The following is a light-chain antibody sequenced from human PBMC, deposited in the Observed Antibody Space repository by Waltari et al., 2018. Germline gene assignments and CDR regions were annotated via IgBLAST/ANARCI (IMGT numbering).Light chain of an antibody. CDR3: SSYTSSSTQV. Sequence: QSALTQPASVSGSPGQSITISCTGTSSDVGGYNYVSWYQQHPGKAPKLMIYDVSNRPSGVSNRCSGSKSGNTASLTISGLQAEDEADYYCSSYTSSSTQVFRTGTKVTVL. V-gene: IGLV2-14*03. CDR1: SSDVGGYNY. J-gene: IGLJ1*01. CDR2: DVS.